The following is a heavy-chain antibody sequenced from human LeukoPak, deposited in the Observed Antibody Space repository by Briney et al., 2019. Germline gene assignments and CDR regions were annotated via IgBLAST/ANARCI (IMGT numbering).Heavy chain of an antibody. D-gene: IGHD2-2*02. CDR1: GFTFSSYA. CDR2: ISGSGGST. Sequence: GGSLRLSCAASGFTFSSYAMSWVRQAPGKGLEWVSAISGSGGSTYYADSVKGRFTISRDNSKNTLYLQMTSLRAEDTAVYYCASVPAAILGVDYWGQGTLVTVSS. V-gene: IGHV3-23*01. J-gene: IGHJ4*02. CDR3: ASVPAAILGVDY.